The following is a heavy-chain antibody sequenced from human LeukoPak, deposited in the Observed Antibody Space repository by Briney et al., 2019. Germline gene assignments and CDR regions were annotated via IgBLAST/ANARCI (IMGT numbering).Heavy chain of an antibody. CDR3: ARGASVVPAAATTWIQLWLPSDY. D-gene: IGHD5-18*01. CDR1: GYTFTSYY. J-gene: IGHJ4*02. V-gene: IGHV1-46*01. Sequence: ASVKVSCKASGYTFTSYYMHWVRQAPGQGLEWMGIINPSGGSTSYAQKFQGRVTMTRDTSTSTVYMELSSLRSEDTAVYYCARGASVVPAAATTWIQLWLPSDYWGQGTLVTVSS. CDR2: INPSGGST.